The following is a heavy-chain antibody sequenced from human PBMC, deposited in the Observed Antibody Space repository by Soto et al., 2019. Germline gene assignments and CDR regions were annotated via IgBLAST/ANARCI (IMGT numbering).Heavy chain of an antibody. CDR3: ARPFYDSSGYYDAFDI. CDR2: IYSGGST. CDR1: GFTVSSNY. V-gene: IGHV3-53*01. D-gene: IGHD3-22*01. Sequence: GGSLRLSCAASGFTVSSNYMSWVRQAPGKGLEWVSVIYSGGSTYYADSVKGRFTISRDNSKNQLYLQMNSLRAEDTAVYYCARPFYDSSGYYDAFDIWGQGTMVTVSS. J-gene: IGHJ3*02.